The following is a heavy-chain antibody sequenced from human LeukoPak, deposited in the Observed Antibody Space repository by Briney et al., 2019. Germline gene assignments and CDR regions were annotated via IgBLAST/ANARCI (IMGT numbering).Heavy chain of an antibody. CDR2: IYSGGST. Sequence: GRSLRLSCAASGFTFSSYAMHWVRQAPGRGLEWVSVIYSGGSTYYADSVKGRFTISRDNSKNTLYLQMNSLRAEDTAVYYCARENPEYGDYSFDYWGQGTLVTVSS. CDR3: ARENPEYGDYSFDY. V-gene: IGHV3-53*01. CDR1: GFTFSSYA. D-gene: IGHD4-17*01. J-gene: IGHJ4*02.